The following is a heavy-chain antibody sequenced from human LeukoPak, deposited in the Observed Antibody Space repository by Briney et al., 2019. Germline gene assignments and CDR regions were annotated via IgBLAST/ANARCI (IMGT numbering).Heavy chain of an antibody. CDR3: ARDPGYYGSGTRGAFDI. CDR2: IYTSGST. J-gene: IGHJ3*02. CDR1: GGSISSYY. D-gene: IGHD3-10*01. V-gene: IGHV4-4*07. Sequence: PSETLSLTCTVSGGSISSYYWSWIRKPAGRGLEWIGRIYTSGSTNYSPSLESRVTMSVDSSKNQFSLKLSSLTAADTAVYYCARDPGYYGSGTRGAFDIWGQGTMVTVSS.